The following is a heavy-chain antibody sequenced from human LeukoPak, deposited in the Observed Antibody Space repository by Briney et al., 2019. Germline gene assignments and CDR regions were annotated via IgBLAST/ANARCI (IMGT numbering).Heavy chain of an antibody. CDR3: ASVAGTGYYYYYMDV. V-gene: IGHV3-48*03. CDR2: ISSSGSTI. CDR1: GFTFSSYE. Sequence: PGGSLRLFCAASGFTFSSYEMNWVRQAPGKGLEWVSYISSSGSTIYYADSVKGRFTISRDNAKNSLYLQMNSLRAEDTAVYYCASVAGTGYYYYYMDVWGKGTTVTVSS. J-gene: IGHJ6*03. D-gene: IGHD6-19*01.